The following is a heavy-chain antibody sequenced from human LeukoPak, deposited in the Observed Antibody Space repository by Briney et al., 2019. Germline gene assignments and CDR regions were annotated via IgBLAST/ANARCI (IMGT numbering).Heavy chain of an antibody. CDR3: ARNGYGSGSSW. V-gene: IGHV4-61*02. D-gene: IGHD3-10*01. CDR1: GASISTGSSY. J-gene: IGHJ4*02. CDR2: IHNSGST. Sequence: SQTLSLTCTVSGASISTGSSYWSWIRQPAGEGLEWIGRIHNSGSTNYNPSLNSRVTISVDTSKNQVSLKLASVTAADTAVYYCARNGYGSGSSWWGQGTLVTVSS.